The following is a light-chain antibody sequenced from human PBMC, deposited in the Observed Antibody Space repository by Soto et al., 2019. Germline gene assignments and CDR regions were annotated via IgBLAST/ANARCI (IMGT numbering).Light chain of an antibody. CDR3: QYGYVAPYS. CDR1: QDINVY. CDR2: SAS. V-gene: IGKV1-39*01. Sequence: DIQMTQSPSSVSASIGDTVTITCRASQDINVYLNWYQQKPGEVPKLLIYSASTLHSGVPSRFTGSGSETDFTLTIRSLQPEDFATYYCQYGYVAPYSFGQGTKVDIK. J-gene: IGKJ2*03.